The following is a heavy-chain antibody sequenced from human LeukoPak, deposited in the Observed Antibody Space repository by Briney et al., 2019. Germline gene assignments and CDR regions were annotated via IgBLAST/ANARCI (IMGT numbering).Heavy chain of an antibody. D-gene: IGHD5-18*01. CDR1: GFTFTKYA. CDR3: VKDIGGYSYGFFDY. Sequence: AGGSLRVSCSASGFTFTKYAIHWVRQAPGKGLEYVSAISADGRSTYYTDSVKGRFTLSRDKSKDILYLQMSSLRAEDTAVYYCVKDIGGYSYGFFDYWGQGTLVTVSS. CDR2: ISADGRST. V-gene: IGHV3-64D*08. J-gene: IGHJ4*02.